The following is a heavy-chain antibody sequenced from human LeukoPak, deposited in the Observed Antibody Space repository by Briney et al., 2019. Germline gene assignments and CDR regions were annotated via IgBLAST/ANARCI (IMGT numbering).Heavy chain of an antibody. J-gene: IGHJ3*02. CDR1: GGSISSHY. CDR2: IYYSGST. D-gene: IGHD6-13*01. Sequence: SETLSLTCTVSGGSISSHYWSWIREPPGKGLEWIGYIYYSGSTNYNPSLKSRVTISVDTSKNQFSLKLSSETAADTAVYYCARDNRQLDAFDIWGQGTMVTVSS. CDR3: ARDNRQLDAFDI. V-gene: IGHV4-59*11.